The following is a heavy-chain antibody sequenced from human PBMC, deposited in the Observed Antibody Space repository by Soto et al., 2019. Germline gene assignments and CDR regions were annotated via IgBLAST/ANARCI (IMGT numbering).Heavy chain of an antibody. V-gene: IGHV4-59*11. CDR3: ARVGSSGWSPDY. Sequence: KTSETLSLTCTVSGGSISGHYWIWIRQPPGEGMEWIGYIFYSGSTTYNNNPSLKSRVSISVDTSKNQFYLRLSSVTAADTAVYYCARVGSSGWSPDYWGQGTLVTVSS. CDR1: GGSISGHY. D-gene: IGHD6-19*01. CDR2: IFYSGSTTY. J-gene: IGHJ4*02.